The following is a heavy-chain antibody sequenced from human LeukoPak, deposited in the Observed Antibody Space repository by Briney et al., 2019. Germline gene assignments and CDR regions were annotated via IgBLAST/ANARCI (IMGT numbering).Heavy chain of an antibody. V-gene: IGHV3-21*01. CDR3: ARGQDYNWFDP. J-gene: IGHJ5*02. CDR2: ISSSSTYI. CDR1: GFTFSSYG. Sequence: GGSLRLSCAASGFTFSSYGMHWVRQAPGKGLEWVSSISSSSTYIYYADSVKGRFTISRDNAKNSLYLQMNSLRAEDTAVYYCARGQDYNWFDPWGQGTLVTVSS. D-gene: IGHD2-15*01.